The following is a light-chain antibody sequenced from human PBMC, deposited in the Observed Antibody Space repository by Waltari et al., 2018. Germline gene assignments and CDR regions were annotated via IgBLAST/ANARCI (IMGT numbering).Light chain of an antibody. CDR3: QQYGSSLLT. V-gene: IGKV3-20*01. CDR2: GAS. J-gene: IGKJ4*01. Sequence: IVFTQSPATLSSSPGVRATLPCRASQSVSSSYLAWYQQKPGQAPSLLIYGASSRATGIPDRFSGSGSGTDFTLTISRLEPEDFAVYYCQQYGSSLLTFGGGTKVEIK. CDR1: QSVSSSY.